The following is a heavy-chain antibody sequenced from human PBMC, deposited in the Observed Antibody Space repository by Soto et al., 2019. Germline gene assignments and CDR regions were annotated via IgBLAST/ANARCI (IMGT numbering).Heavy chain of an antibody. CDR1: GFTFSSYA. CDR3: AKTSPVDTAMVKESYFDY. J-gene: IGHJ4*02. CDR2: ISGSGGST. V-gene: IGHV3-23*01. D-gene: IGHD5-18*01. Sequence: GGSLRLSCAASGFTFSSYAMSWVRQAPGKGLEWVSAISGSGGSTYYADSVKGRFTISRDNSKNTLYLQMNSLRAEDTAVYYCAKTSPVDTAMVKESYFDYWGQGTLVTVSS.